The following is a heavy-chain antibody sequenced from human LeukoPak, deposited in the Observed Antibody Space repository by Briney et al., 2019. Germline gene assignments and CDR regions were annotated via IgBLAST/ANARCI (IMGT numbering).Heavy chain of an antibody. CDR1: GYTFTSYY. D-gene: IGHD4-17*01. CDR2: INPSGGST. Sequence: ASVKVSCKASGYTFTSYYMHWVRQAPGQGLEWMGIINPSGGSTSYAQKFQGRVTMTRDTSTSTVYMELSSLRSEDTAGYYCARDPPPDYGDYAGRHYYGMDVWGQGTTVTVSS. CDR3: ARDPPPDYGDYAGRHYYGMDV. V-gene: IGHV1-46*01. J-gene: IGHJ6*02.